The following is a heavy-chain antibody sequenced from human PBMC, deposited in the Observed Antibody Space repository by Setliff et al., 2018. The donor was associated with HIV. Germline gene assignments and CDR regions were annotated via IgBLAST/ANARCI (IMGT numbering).Heavy chain of an antibody. Sequence: LSLTCTVSGGSINNDIYFWTWIRQRPGKGLEWIGYIYYSGSTHSNPSLKSRLTISVDTSSNQFSLKLNSVTAADTAIYYCARSSRSSPFWFDYRGRGTLVTVSS. J-gene: IGHJ4*01. D-gene: IGHD6-6*01. CDR1: GGSINNDIYF. CDR2: IYYSGST. V-gene: IGHV4-31*03. CDR3: ARSSRSSPFWFDY.